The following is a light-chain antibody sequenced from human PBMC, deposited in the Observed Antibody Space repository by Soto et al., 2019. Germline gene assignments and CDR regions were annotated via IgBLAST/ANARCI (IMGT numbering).Light chain of an antibody. CDR2: KAS. Sequence: DIQMTQSPSTLSASVGDRVTITCRASHSISNWLAWYQQKPGKAPKLLIYKASSLESGVPSRFSGSGSGTEFTLTISSLQPDDFATYYCQQYNSGGFTFGPGTKVDIK. CDR1: HSISNW. V-gene: IGKV1-5*03. J-gene: IGKJ3*01. CDR3: QQYNSGGFT.